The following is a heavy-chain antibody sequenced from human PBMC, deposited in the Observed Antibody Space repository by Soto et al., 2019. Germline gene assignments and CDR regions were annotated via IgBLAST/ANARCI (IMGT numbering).Heavy chain of an antibody. CDR3: AKDEDKYYDFWSGYQTGGMDV. Sequence: PGGSLRLSCAASGFTFSSYGMHWVRQAPGKGLEWGAVISYDGSNKYYADSVKGRFTIPRDNSKNTLYLQMNSLRAEDTAVYYCAKDEDKYYDFWSGYQTGGMDVWGQGTTVTVSS. CDR2: ISYDGSNK. J-gene: IGHJ6*02. D-gene: IGHD3-3*01. CDR1: GFTFSSYG. V-gene: IGHV3-30*18.